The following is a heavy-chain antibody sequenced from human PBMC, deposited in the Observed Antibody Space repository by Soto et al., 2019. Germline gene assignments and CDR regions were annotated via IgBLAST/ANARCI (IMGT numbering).Heavy chain of an antibody. V-gene: IGHV4-59*01. D-gene: IGHD6-19*01. CDR1: GCSIRCYY. Sequence: QVPLQGAGPGLVKPSETLFLNCTGPGCSIRCYYWGWVRQPPGEGLEWIGYIYYSGSTQFHPSLKSRVTISVDTSKNQFSLKLSSVTAADTAVYYCARDAVAGLSYFDYWGQGTLVTVSS. J-gene: IGHJ4*02. CDR2: IYYSGST. CDR3: ARDAVAGLSYFDY.